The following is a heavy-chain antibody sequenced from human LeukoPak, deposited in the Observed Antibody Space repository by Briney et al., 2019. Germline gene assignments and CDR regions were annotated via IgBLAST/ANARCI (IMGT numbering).Heavy chain of an antibody. CDR1: GGSISSGDYY. V-gene: IGHV4-30-4*01. CDR3: ARDGDGYGMDV. Sequence: SQTLSLTCTVSGGSISSGDYYWSWIRQPPGKGLEWIGYIYYSGSTYYNPSLKSRVTISVGTSKNQFSLKLSSVTAADTAVYYCARDGDGYGMDVWGQGTTVTVSS. CDR2: IYYSGST. D-gene: IGHD5-24*01. J-gene: IGHJ6*02.